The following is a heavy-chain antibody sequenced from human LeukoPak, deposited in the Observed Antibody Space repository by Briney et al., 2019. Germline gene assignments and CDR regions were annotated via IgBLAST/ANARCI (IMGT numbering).Heavy chain of an antibody. CDR3: ASGLRYFDLYY. D-gene: IGHD3-9*01. CDR2: IYYSGST. J-gene: IGHJ4*02. Sequence: SETLSLTCTVSGGSISSNSDYWGWIRQPPGKGLEWIGTIYYSGSTYYNPSFKSRVIISVDTSKNQFSLKLSSVTAADTAVYYCASGLRYFDLYYWGQGTLVTVSS. CDR1: GGSISSNSDY. V-gene: IGHV4-39*07.